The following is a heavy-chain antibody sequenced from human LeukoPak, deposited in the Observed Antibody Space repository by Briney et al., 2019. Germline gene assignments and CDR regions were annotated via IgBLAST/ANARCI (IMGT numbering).Heavy chain of an antibody. D-gene: IGHD3-22*01. V-gene: IGHV1-18*01. CDR1: GYTFINHG. CDR2: ISAYNGNT. J-gene: IGHJ4*02. CDR3: ARESAAGYYDSSGYYFSYFDS. Sequence: ASVKVSCKASGYTFINHGINWVRQAPGQGLEWMGWISAYNGNTNYAQNLQGGVTMTTDTSTSTAYMELRSLRSDDTAVYYCARESAAGYYDSSGYYFSYFDSWGQGTLVTVSS.